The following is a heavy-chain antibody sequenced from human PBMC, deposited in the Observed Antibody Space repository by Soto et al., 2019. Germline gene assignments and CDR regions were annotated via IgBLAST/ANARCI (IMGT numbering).Heavy chain of an antibody. CDR2: INPSGGST. Sequence: ASVKVSCKASGYTLIMYYIHWMRQAPGQGLEWMGLINPSGGSTTYAQKFQGRVTMTRDTSTSTVYMDLSSLRSEDTAVYYCARSPYSSGYYYAIDYWGQGTQVPVSS. D-gene: IGHD3-22*01. CDR3: ARSPYSSGYYYAIDY. V-gene: IGHV1-46*01. J-gene: IGHJ4*02. CDR1: GYTLIMYY.